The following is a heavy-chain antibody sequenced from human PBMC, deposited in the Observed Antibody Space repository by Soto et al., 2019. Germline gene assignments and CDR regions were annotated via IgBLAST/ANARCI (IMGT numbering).Heavy chain of an antibody. CDR3: AKDRPYYYDSSGYPDC. J-gene: IGHJ4*02. CDR2: ISYDGSNK. Sequence: GGSLRLSCAASGFTFSSYGMHWVRQAPGKGLEWVAVISYDGSNKYYADSVKGRFTISRDNSKNTLYLQMNSLRAEDTAVYYCAKDRPYYYDSSGYPDCWGQGTLVTVYS. V-gene: IGHV3-30*18. D-gene: IGHD3-22*01. CDR1: GFTFSSYG.